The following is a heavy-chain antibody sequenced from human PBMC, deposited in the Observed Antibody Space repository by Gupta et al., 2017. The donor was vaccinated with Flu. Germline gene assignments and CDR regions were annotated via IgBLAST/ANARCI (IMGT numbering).Heavy chain of an antibody. D-gene: IGHD3-16*01. Sequence: EVQLVESGGGLVQPGGSLRLSCAASGFTFSSYWMSWVRQAPGKGLEWVANIKQDGSEKYYVDSVKGRFTISRDNAKNSLYLQMNSLRAEDTAVYYCARVALGFGASRYFDYWGQGTLVTVSS. CDR2: IKQDGSEK. CDR1: GFTFSSYW. V-gene: IGHV3-7*01. CDR3: ARVALGFGASRYFDY. J-gene: IGHJ4*02.